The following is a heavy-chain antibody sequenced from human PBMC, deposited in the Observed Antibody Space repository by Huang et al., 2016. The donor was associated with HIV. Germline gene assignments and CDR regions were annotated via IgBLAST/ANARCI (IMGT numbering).Heavy chain of an antibody. CDR2: ISYDAKTK. CDR3: AKGGSAAAVLDF. V-gene: IGHV3-30*18. CDR1: GFTFRSYG. D-gene: IGHD6-13*01. J-gene: IGHJ4*02. Sequence: QVQLVESGGGVVQPGRSLRISCAASGFTFRSYGMHWVRQAPGKGLEWVEVISYDAKTKYYADSVKGRFSSSRDNSKTTVYLQLNSLRVEDTAVYYCAKGGSAAAVLDFWGQGTLVTVSS.